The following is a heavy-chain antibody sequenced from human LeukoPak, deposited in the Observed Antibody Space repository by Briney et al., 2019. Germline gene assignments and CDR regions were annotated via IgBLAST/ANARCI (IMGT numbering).Heavy chain of an antibody. Sequence: KPGGSLRPSCAASGFTFSNAWMNWVRPAPGKGLEWVGRIKSKTDGGTTDYAAPVKGRLTISRDDSKNTLYLQMNSLKTEDTAVYYCTLHPHDSGGYFPRDYWGQGTLVTVSS. CDR3: TLHPHDSGGYFPRDY. D-gene: IGHD3-22*01. V-gene: IGHV3-15*01. CDR2: IKSKTDGGTT. J-gene: IGHJ4*02. CDR1: GFTFSNAW.